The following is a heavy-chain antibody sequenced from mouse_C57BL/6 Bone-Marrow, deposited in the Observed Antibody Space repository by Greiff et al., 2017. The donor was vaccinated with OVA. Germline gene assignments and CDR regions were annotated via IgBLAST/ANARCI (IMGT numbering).Heavy chain of an antibody. CDR3: ASDYYGTQFAY. Sequence: VQLQQPGAELVRPGTSVKLSCKASGYTFTSYWMHWVKQRPGQGLEWIGVIDPSASYTNYNQKFKGKATLTVDTSSSTAYMQLSSLTSEDSAVYYCASDYYGTQFAYWGQGTLVTVSA. CDR1: GYTFTSYW. CDR2: IDPSASYT. V-gene: IGHV1-59*01. J-gene: IGHJ3*01. D-gene: IGHD1-1*01.